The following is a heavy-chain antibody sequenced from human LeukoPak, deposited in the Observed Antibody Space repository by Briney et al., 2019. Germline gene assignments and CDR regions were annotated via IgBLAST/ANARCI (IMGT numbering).Heavy chain of an antibody. CDR1: GFPFSTFW. Sequence: GGSLTLSCAASGFPFSTFWMTWVRQAPGKGLEWLANIIQDGSERYYVGSVKGRFTISRDNAKNSLFLQMNSLRAEDTAVYYCAREGASTISHAFDVWGQGTMVTVSS. CDR3: AREGASTISHAFDV. D-gene: IGHD3-16*01. CDR2: IIQDGSER. J-gene: IGHJ3*01. V-gene: IGHV3-7*01.